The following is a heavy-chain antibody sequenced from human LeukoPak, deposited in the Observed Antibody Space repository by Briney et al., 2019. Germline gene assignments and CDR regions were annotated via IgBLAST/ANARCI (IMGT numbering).Heavy chain of an antibody. CDR2: IKVDGSEK. CDR1: GFSFSRSW. D-gene: IGHD3-16*01. CDR3: VRDGRFGSGTFGY. V-gene: IGHV3-7*01. J-gene: IGHJ4*02. Sequence: PGGSLRLSCVASGFSFSRSWMSWVRQAPGKGLEWVANIKVDGSEKHYLDSVEGRFIISRDNAKNSLHLQMNNLRAEDTAEYYCVRDGRFGSGTFGYWAQGTLVSVSS.